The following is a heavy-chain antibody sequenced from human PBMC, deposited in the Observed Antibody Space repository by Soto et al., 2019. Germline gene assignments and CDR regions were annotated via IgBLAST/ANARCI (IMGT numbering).Heavy chain of an antibody. J-gene: IGHJ6*02. Sequence: EVQLLESGGGLVQPGGSLRLSCAASGFTFSSYAMSRVRQAPGKGLEWVSAISGSGGSTYYADSVKGRFTISRDNSKNTLYLQMNSLRAEDTAVYYCAKGGFWSDYYYYGMDVWGQGTTVTVSS. CDR3: AKGGFWSDYYYYGMDV. CDR2: ISGSGGST. CDR1: GFTFSSYA. V-gene: IGHV3-23*01. D-gene: IGHD3-3*01.